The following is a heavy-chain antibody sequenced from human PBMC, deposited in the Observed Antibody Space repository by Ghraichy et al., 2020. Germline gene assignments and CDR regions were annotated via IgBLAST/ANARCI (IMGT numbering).Heavy chain of an antibody. CDR1: GYTFTGYY. CDR2: INPNSGGT. Sequence: ASVKVSCKASGYTFTGYYMHWVRQAPGQGLEWMGWINPNSGGTNYAQKFQGRVTMTRDTSISTAYMELSRLRSDDTAVYYCARIVLRFLEPPYYGMDVWGQGTTVTVSS. D-gene: IGHD3-3*01. J-gene: IGHJ6*02. CDR3: ARIVLRFLEPPYYGMDV. V-gene: IGHV1-2*02.